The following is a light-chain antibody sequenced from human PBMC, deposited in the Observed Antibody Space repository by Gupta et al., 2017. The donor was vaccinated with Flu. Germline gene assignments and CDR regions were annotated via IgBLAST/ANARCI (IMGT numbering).Light chain of an antibody. CDR3: SSYAGSDRNYV. CDR2: EVN. J-gene: IGLJ1*01. V-gene: IGLV2-8*01. CDR1: GRGVGGYKA. Sequence: VTITIMGQGRGVGGYKAVCWYQMVAGKAPKLIIYEVNKRPSVVADRFSACKSGNAASLTVARLQTEDEADYCSSSYAGSDRNYVFGTGTTITVL.